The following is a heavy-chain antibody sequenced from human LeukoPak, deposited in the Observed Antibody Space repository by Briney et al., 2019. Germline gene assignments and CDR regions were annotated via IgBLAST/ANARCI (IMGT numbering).Heavy chain of an antibody. CDR3: AHRRSGYNWNHGDFDY. J-gene: IGHJ4*02. CDR1: GFSLSTSGVG. CDR2: IYWDDDK. Sequence: SGPTLVKATQPLTLTCSFSGFSLSTSGVGVGWIRQSPGKALEWLALIYWDDDKRYSPTLKSRLAIMKDTSNNQVVLIMTNMDPVDTATYFCAHRRSGYNWNHGDFDYWGQGTLVTVSS. V-gene: IGHV2-5*02. D-gene: IGHD1-14*01.